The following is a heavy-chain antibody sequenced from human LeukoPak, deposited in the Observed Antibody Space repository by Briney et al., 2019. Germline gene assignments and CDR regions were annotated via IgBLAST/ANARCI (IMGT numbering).Heavy chain of an antibody. CDR3: ARVAVSGPTGWFDS. Sequence: GGSLRLTCAASGITVSTNYMNWVRQAPGKGLEWVSVIYSTDKTNYADSVQGRFTISRDPSKNTVYLQMNSLGAEDTAEYYCARVAVSGPTGWFDSWGQGTLVIVSS. J-gene: IGHJ5*01. V-gene: IGHV3-66*01. D-gene: IGHD2-8*02. CDR1: GITVSTNY. CDR2: IYSTDKT.